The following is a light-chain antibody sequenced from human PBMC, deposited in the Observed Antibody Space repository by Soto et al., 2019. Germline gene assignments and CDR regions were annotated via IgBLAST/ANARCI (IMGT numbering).Light chain of an antibody. CDR3: QQYGSSPRT. J-gene: IGKJ1*01. CDR2: GAS. CDR1: QSVSSSY. Sequence: EIVLTQSPGTLSLSPGERATLSCRASQSVSSSYLAWYQQKPGQAPRLLIYGASSRATGIPDRFSGSGSGTDFTLTISRLEPEDFAVYQCQQYGSSPRTFGQGTKVEIK. V-gene: IGKV3-20*01.